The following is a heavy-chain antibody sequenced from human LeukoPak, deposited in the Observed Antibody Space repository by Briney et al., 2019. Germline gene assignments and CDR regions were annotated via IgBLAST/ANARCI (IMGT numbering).Heavy chain of an antibody. CDR1: GFTFSSHD. D-gene: IGHD5-18*01. CDR2: ISYDGGKK. CDR3: ARDRWGYSYGGD. V-gene: IGHV3-33*05. Sequence: PGGSLRLSCAASGFTFSSHDMHWVRQAPGKGLEWVAIISYDGGKKDYADSVKGRFTISRDNAKNSLYLQMNSLRAEDTAVYYCARDRWGYSYGGDWGQGTLVTVSS. J-gene: IGHJ4*02.